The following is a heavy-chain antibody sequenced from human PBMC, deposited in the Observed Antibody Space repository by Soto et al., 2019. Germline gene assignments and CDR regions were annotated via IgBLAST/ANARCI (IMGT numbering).Heavy chain of an antibody. CDR3: ARGFSFSDNSDNDRIYFYYGLNV. V-gene: IGHV4-4*02. Sequence: SETLSLTCDVSGGSITTGHWWTWVRQSPGKGLEWIGEIYQSGITNYNPSLNSRLSISMDQSKNQFSLKLTSVTAADTALYFCARGFSFSDNSDNDRIYFYYGLNVWGQGTTVTVPS. D-gene: IGHD2-15*01. CDR2: IYQSGIT. CDR1: GGSITTGHW. J-gene: IGHJ6*02.